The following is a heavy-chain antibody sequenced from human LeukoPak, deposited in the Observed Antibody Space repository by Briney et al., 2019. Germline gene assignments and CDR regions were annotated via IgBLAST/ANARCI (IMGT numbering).Heavy chain of an antibody. CDR2: VHLDGRT. Sequence: SETLSLTCGVSGGSVSSTNWWTWIRPPPGKGLEWIGEVHLDGRTNFNPSLKSRLTMSVDLSENHVSLKLTSATAADTAVYYCAREGGFYRPLDYSGQGTLVTVSS. J-gene: IGHJ4*02. D-gene: IGHD6-25*01. V-gene: IGHV4-4*02. CDR3: AREGGFYRPLDY. CDR1: GGSVSSTNW.